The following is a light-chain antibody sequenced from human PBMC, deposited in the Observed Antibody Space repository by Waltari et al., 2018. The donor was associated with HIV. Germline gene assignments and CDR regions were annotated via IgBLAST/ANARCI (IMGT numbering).Light chain of an antibody. J-gene: IGLJ2*01. CDR3: LSADGRGVRKF. Sequence: YELTQPPSVSVSPGQTARITCSGNALSDQFGYWYQHKVAQAPVLVIFRSRERSSQVPARFSASKSGTTFTLTISGVQAEDEADYFCLSADGRGVRKFFGGGTRLTVL. CDR2: RSR. CDR1: ALSDQF. V-gene: IGLV3-25*03.